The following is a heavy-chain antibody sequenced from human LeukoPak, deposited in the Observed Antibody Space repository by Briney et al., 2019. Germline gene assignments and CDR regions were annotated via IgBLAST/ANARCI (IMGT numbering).Heavy chain of an antibody. J-gene: IGHJ4*02. D-gene: IGHD2-2*01. V-gene: IGHV3-11*04. CDR3: ARVDCSSTSCYEFDY. Sequence: GGSLRLSCVASGFTFSDYYMSWIRQAPGKGLEWVSYIRSSGSTIYYADSVKGRFTISRDNAKNSLYLQMNSLRAEDTAVYYCARVDCSSTSCYEFDYWGQGTLVTVSS. CDR2: IRSSGSTI. CDR1: GFTFSDYY.